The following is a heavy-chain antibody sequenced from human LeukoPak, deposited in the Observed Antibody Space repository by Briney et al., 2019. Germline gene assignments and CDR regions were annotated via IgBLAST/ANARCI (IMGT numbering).Heavy chain of an antibody. Sequence: PGRSLRLSCVASGFTFSNNGMHWVRQAPGKGLEWMAVIWYDGSKEYYEDSVKGRFTISRDNSKNTVYLQMNSLRAEDTAVYYCARVVGHNSFDYWGQGTLVTVSS. CDR2: IWYDGSKE. CDR3: ARVVGHNSFDY. V-gene: IGHV3-33*01. CDR1: GFTFSNNG. D-gene: IGHD6-6*01. J-gene: IGHJ4*02.